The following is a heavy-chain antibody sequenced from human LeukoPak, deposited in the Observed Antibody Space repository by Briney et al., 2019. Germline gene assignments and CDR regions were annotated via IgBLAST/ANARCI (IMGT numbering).Heavy chain of an antibody. Sequence: GGSLRLSCAASKFTFSSYSMNWVRQAPGKGLEWVSSINSYSSYIYYADSVKGRFTISRDNAKNSLYLQMNSLRAEDTAVYYCARGPTMKMDVWGKGTTVTVSS. V-gene: IGHV3-21*01. J-gene: IGHJ6*04. D-gene: IGHD3-22*01. CDR3: ARGPTMKMDV. CDR2: INSYSSYI. CDR1: KFTFSSYS.